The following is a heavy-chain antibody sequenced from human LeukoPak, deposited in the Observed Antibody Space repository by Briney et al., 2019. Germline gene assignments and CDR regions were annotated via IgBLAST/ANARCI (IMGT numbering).Heavy chain of an antibody. Sequence: GRSLRLSCAASGFTLDDYAMHWVRQAPGKGLEWVSGISWNGGSIGYADSVKGRFTISRDNAKNSLYLQMNSLRAEDTALYYCAKGPAGEWEHGSYFDYWGQGTLVTVSS. V-gene: IGHV3-9*01. CDR2: ISWNGGSI. J-gene: IGHJ4*02. CDR1: GFTLDDYA. CDR3: AKGPAGEWEHGSYFDY. D-gene: IGHD1-26*01.